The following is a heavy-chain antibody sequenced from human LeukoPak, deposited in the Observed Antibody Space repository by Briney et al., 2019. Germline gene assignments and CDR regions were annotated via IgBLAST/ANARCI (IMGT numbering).Heavy chain of an antibody. Sequence: PGGSLRLSCSASGFTFSSYAMHWVRQAPGKGLEYVSAISSNGGSTYYADSVKGRFTISRDNTKNSLYLQMNSLRADDTAVYYCARADYFDYWGQGTLVTVSS. CDR3: ARADYFDY. CDR1: GFTFSSYA. V-gene: IGHV3-64*04. J-gene: IGHJ4*02. CDR2: ISSNGGST.